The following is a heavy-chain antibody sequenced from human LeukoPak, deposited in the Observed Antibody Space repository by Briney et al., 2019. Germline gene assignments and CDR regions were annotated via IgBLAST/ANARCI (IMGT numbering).Heavy chain of an antibody. D-gene: IGHD5-24*01. CDR1: GYTFTSYY. V-gene: IGHV1-46*03. Sequence: APVKVSCKASGYTFTSYYMHWVRQAPRQGLEWRGIINPSGGSTSYAQKFQGRVTMTRDTSTSTVYMELSSLRAEDTAVYYCARGAQMDTDYWGQGTLVTVSS. CDR2: INPSGGST. J-gene: IGHJ4*02. CDR3: ARGAQMDTDY.